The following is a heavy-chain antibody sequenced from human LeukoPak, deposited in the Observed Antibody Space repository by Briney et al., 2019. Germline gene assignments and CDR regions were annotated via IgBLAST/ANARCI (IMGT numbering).Heavy chain of an antibody. CDR1: GFTLSSFV. J-gene: IGHJ4*02. D-gene: IGHD4-17*01. V-gene: IGHV3-23*01. CDR2: ISGSGGST. CDR3: ARFLQGPGDPNDY. Sequence: PGGSLRLSCAASGFTLSSFVMSWVRQAPGKGLECVSAISGSGGSTYYADSVKGRFTISRDNSKKPLYLQMNSMRAEDTAVYDCARFLQGPGDPNDYWGQGTLVTVSS.